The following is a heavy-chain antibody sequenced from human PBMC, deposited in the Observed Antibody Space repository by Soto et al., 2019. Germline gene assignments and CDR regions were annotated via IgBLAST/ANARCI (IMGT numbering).Heavy chain of an antibody. J-gene: IGHJ6*02. D-gene: IGHD6-19*01. CDR2: MIPIFGTA. Sequence: QVQLVQSGAEVKKPGSSVKVSCKASGGTFSSYAISWVRQAPGQGLEWMGGMIPIFGTANYAQKFQGRVTITADESTSTAYMELSSLRSEDTAVYYCAVAVAGIGAYYYYGMDVWGQGTTVTVSS. V-gene: IGHV1-69*01. CDR1: GGTFSSYA. CDR3: AVAVAGIGAYYYYGMDV.